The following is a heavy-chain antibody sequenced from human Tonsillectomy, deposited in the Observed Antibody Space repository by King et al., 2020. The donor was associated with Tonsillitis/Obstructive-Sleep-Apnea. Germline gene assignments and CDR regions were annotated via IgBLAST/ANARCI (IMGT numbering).Heavy chain of an antibody. D-gene: IGHD3-3*01. CDR2: IKSKTDGGTT. V-gene: IGHV3-15*01. J-gene: IGHJ4*02. CDR3: TTSTYYDFWSWVY. Sequence: VQLVESGGGLVKPGGSLRLSCAASGFTFSNACMSWVRQAPVKGLEWVGRIKSKTDGGTTAYAAPVKGRFTISRDDSKNTLYLQVNSLKTEDTAVYYCTTSTYYDFWSWVYWGQGTLVTVSS. CDR1: GFTFSNAC.